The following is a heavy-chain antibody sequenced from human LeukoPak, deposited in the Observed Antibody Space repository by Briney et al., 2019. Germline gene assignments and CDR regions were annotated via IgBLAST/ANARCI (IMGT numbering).Heavy chain of an antibody. Sequence: KTSETLSLICAVYGGSFSGYYWSWIRQPPGKGLEWIGEINHSGSTNYNPSLKSRVTISVETSKNQFSRKLSSLTAADPPVYSCASSSYGDYTPTYNWFDPWGQGTLVTVSS. J-gene: IGHJ5*02. D-gene: IGHD4-17*01. CDR2: INHSGST. CDR3: ASSSYGDYTPTYNWFDP. V-gene: IGHV4-34*01. CDR1: GGSFSGYY.